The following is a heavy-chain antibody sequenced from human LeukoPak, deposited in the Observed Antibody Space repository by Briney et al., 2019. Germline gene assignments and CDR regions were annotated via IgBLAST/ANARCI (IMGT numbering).Heavy chain of an antibody. V-gene: IGHV4-31*03. CDR3: ARVVAATIYQFDY. CDR2: IYNSGGT. J-gene: IGHJ4*02. Sequence: SETLSLTCTVSGGSINSNGYYWSWVRQPPGKGLEWIGYIYNSGGTYYNPSLKSRLTTSVDTSKNQFSLKLSSVTAADTAVYYCARVVAATIYQFDYWGQGTLVTVSS. CDR1: GGSINSNGYY. D-gene: IGHD2-15*01.